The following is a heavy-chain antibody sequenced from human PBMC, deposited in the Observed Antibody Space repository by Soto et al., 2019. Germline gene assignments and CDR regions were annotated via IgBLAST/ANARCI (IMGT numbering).Heavy chain of an antibody. CDR2: IYYSGST. Sequence: QVQLQESGPGLVKPSHTLSLTCTVSGGSISSGDYYWSWIRQPPGKGREWIGYIYYSGSTYYNPARKSRVTISVDTSKNQFSLKLSSVTAADTAVYYCARERPDGSRLDPWGQGTLVTVSS. D-gene: IGHD6-13*01. J-gene: IGHJ5*02. CDR3: ARERPDGSRLDP. CDR1: GGSISSGDYY. V-gene: IGHV4-30-4*01.